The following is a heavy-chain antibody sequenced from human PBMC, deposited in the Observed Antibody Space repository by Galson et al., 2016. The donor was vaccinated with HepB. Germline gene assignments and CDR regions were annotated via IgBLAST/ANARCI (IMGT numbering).Heavy chain of an antibody. V-gene: IGHV3-74*01. D-gene: IGHD3-10*01. J-gene: IGHJ3*02. Sequence: SLRLSCAVSGSTFTHHQMHWVRQLPGKGLVWVSRIEPDGSRPIYADSVKGRFTISRDNAKNSLYLQMNSLRVEDTAMYYCASDGSVRGVIFGAFQIWGQGTMVTVSS. CDR2: IEPDGSRP. CDR1: GSTFTHHQ. CDR3: ASDGSVRGVIFGAFQI.